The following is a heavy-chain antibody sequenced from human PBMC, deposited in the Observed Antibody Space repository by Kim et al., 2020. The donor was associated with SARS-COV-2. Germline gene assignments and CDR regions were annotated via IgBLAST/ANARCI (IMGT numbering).Heavy chain of an antibody. J-gene: IGHJ6*01. Sequence: SETLSLTCAVYGGSFSGYYWSWIRQPPGKGLEWIGEINHSGSTNYNPSLKSRVTISVDTSKNQFSLKWSPVTAADTLVYSCGRANILVAPAPLGLGYYY. V-gene: IGHV4-34*01. CDR2: INHSGST. CDR1: GGSFSGYY. CDR3: GRANILVAPAPLGLGYYY. D-gene: IGHD2-2*01.